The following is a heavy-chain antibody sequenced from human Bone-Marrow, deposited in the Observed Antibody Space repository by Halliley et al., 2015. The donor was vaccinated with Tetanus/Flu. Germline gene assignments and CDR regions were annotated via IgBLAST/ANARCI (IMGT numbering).Heavy chain of an antibody. CDR2: T. CDR3: ARNSGSFFTASFDS. V-gene: IGHV4-59*01. Sequence: TNSTPSLKSRVTISEDTSKNQFSLKLTSVTAADPAVYYCARNSGSFFTASFDSWGQGTPVTVSS. D-gene: IGHD3-22*01. J-gene: IGHJ4*02.